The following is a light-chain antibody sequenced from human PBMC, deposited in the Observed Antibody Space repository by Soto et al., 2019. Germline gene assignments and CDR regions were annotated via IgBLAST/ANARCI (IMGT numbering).Light chain of an antibody. J-gene: IGKJ1*01. CDR1: QSIANY. Sequence: DIQMTQSPSSLSASVGDRVTITCRASQSIANYLNWYQQKPGTAPKLLIFAASSLQSGVPSRLSGSGSGTDFTLTISSLQPEDFATYYCQQSYSTLTWTFGQGTKVEIK. CDR2: AAS. CDR3: QQSYSTLTWT. V-gene: IGKV1-39*01.